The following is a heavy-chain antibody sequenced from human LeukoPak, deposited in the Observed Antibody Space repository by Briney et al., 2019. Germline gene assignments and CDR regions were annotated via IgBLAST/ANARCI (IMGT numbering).Heavy chain of an antibody. V-gene: IGHV3-23*01. CDR1: GFTFSSYG. CDR3: AKFGLAGSGRFHDAFDI. J-gene: IGHJ3*02. CDR2: MSGSGGGT. D-gene: IGHD3-10*01. Sequence: GGSLRLSCAASGFTFSSYGMTWVRQAPGKGLEWVSAMSGSGGGTSHADSVKGRSTIPSDNSKNKLYLQLNSLRAEDTAVYYCAKFGLAGSGRFHDAFDIWGQGTMVTVSS.